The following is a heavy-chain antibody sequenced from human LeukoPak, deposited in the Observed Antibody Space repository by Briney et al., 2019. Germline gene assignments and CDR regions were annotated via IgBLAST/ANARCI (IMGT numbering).Heavy chain of an antibody. Sequence: PGGSLRLSCAASGFTSSSYSMTWVRQAPGKGLEWVSYISSSSSTIYYADSVKGRFTISRDNAQQSLYLQMDILTAEDTAVYYCVTSWVRQQRDFWGQGTLVTVSS. CDR1: GFTSSSYS. CDR3: VTSWVRQQRDF. CDR2: ISSSSSTI. J-gene: IGHJ4*02. D-gene: IGHD3-10*01. V-gene: IGHV3-48*04.